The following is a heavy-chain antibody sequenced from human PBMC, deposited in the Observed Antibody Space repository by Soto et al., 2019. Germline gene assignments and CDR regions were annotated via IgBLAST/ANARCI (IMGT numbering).Heavy chain of an antibody. Sequence: ASVKVSCKASGYTFTGYYMHLVRQAPGQGLEWMGWINPNSGGTNYAQKFQGWVTMTRDTSISTAYMELSRLRSDDTAVYYCARDATEDDILTGYYSRHGYYYYMEVWGKGTTVTVSS. CDR1: GYTFTGYY. V-gene: IGHV1-2*04. D-gene: IGHD3-9*01. J-gene: IGHJ6*03. CDR2: INPNSGGT. CDR3: ARDATEDDILTGYYSRHGYYYYMEV.